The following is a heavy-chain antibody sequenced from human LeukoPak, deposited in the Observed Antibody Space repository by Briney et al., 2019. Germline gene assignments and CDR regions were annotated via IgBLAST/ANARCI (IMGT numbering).Heavy chain of an antibody. J-gene: IGHJ4*02. CDR1: GGTFNSYA. D-gene: IGHD3-22*01. CDR3: AREAVWYYDSSGYSSFDY. Sequence: SVKVSCKASGGTFNSYAISWVRQAPGQGLEWMGGIIPIFGTANYAQKFQGRVTITTDESTSTAYMELSSLRSEDTAVYYCAREAVWYYDSSGYSSFDYWGQGTLVTVSS. CDR2: IIPIFGTA. V-gene: IGHV1-69*05.